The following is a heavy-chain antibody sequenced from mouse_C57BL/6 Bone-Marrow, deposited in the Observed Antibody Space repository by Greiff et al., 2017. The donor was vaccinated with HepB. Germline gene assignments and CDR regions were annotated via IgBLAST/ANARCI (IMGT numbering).Heavy chain of an antibody. CDR3: ARTGSPMDY. CDR2: IDPSDSYT. Sequence: QVQLQQSGAELVRPGTSVKLSCKASGYTFTSYWMHWVKQRPGQGLEWIGVIDPSDSYTNYNQKFKGKATLTVDTSSSTAYMQLSSLTSEDSAVYYCARTGSPMDYWGQGTSVTVSS. J-gene: IGHJ4*01. V-gene: IGHV1-59*01. CDR1: GYTFTSYW.